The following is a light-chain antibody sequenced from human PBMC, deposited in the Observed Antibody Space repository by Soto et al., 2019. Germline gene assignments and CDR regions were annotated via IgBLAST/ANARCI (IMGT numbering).Light chain of an antibody. CDR1: SGSVSTSSY. J-gene: IGLJ3*02. CDR2: STN. CDR3: VLHMSSGIWV. Sequence: QAVVTQEPSFSVSPGGTVTLTCGLSSGSVSTSSYPSWYQQTPGQPPRTLIYSTNTRSSGVPDRFSGSILGNKAALTITGAQADDESHYYCVLHMSSGIWVFGGGTKLTVL. V-gene: IGLV8-61*01.